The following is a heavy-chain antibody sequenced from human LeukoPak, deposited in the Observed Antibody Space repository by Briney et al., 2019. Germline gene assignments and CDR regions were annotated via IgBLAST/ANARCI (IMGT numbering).Heavy chain of an antibody. D-gene: IGHD3-3*01. CDR2: ISGSGGST. J-gene: IGHJ4*02. CDR1: GFTFSSYA. Sequence: PGGSLRLSCAASGFTFSSYAMSWVRQAPGKGLEWVSAISGSGGSTYYADSVKGRFTISRDNSKNTLYLQMNSLRAEDTAVYYCAKDARPELDFWDYFDYWGQGTLVTVSS. V-gene: IGHV3-23*01. CDR3: AKDARPELDFWDYFDY.